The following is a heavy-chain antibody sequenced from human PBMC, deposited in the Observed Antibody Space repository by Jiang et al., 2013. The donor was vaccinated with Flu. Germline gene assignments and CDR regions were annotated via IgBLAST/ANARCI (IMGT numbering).Heavy chain of an antibody. D-gene: IGHD3-10*01. CDR3: AKDLGDF. CDR2: INPDSGTT. V-gene: IGHV1-46*01. J-gene: IGHJ4*02. CDR1: GYSFTSSH. Sequence: RASGYSFTSSHIHWVRQAPGQGLSGWGWINPDSGTTIYAQNFQGRVLMTRDTSMATLYMELPNLTFEDTAVYYCAKDLGDFWGQGNPGHRLF.